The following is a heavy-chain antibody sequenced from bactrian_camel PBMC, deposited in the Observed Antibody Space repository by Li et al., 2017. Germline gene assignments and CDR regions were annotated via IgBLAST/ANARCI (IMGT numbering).Heavy chain of an antibody. D-gene: IGHD3*01. CDR2: IESDGRT. CDR1: GYTSRNYC. CDR3: TKETAWVGYHEFAEH. Sequence: HVQLVESGGGSVYNGGSLRLSCEASGYTSRNYCWAWYRQFPGKERERVATIESDGRTSYDDSVKGRFTISRDDAKNTLYLQLNSLKTEDTAMYYCTKETAWVGYHEFAEHWGQGTQVTVS. V-gene: IGHV3S53*01. J-gene: IGHJ4*01.